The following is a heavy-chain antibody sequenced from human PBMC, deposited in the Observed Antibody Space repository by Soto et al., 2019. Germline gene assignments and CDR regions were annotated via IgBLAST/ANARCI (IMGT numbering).Heavy chain of an antibody. V-gene: IGHV3-30*18. CDR3: AKVGYYDFWSGYPKATNYYYYMDV. CDR2: ISYDGSNK. Sequence: GSLRLSCAASGFTFSSYGMHWVRQAPGKGLEWVAVISYDGSNKYYADSVKGRFTISRDNSKNTLYLQMNSLRAEDTAVYYCAKVGYYDFWSGYPKATNYYYYMDVWGKGTTVTVSS. CDR1: GFTFSSYG. J-gene: IGHJ6*03. D-gene: IGHD3-3*01.